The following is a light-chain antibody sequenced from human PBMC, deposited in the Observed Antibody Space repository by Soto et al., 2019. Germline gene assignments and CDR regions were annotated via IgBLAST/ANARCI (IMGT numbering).Light chain of an antibody. V-gene: IGLV2-14*01. CDR2: EVS. CDR3: SSYTKTTTAYV. J-gene: IGLJ1*01. CDR1: STDIGFYDF. Sequence: QSALTQPASVSGSPGQSITISCTGSSTDIGFYDFVSWYQQQPGKAPRLVSYEVSGRPSGISVRFSGSKSGNTASLTISGLQADDEGDYYCSSYTKTTTAYVFGTGTKLAVL.